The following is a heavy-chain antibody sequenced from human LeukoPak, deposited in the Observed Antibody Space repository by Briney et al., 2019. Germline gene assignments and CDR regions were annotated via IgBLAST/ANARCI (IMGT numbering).Heavy chain of an antibody. V-gene: IGHV3-74*01. J-gene: IGHJ4*02. CDR3: TESWRSHGVDH. Sequence: PGGSLRLSCAASGFTFSSHWMHWVRHAPGKGLEWLSRISSDGTSTTYGDSVKGRFSISRDNTKNMLFLQMNSLRAEDTAGYYCTESWRSHGVDHWGQGTLVTVSS. CDR2: ISSDGTST. D-gene: IGHD1-1*01. CDR1: GFTFSSHW.